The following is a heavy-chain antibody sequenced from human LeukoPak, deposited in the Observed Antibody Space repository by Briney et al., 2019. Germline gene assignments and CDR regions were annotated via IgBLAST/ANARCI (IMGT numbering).Heavy chain of an antibody. CDR2: MSSSDDGR. V-gene: IGHV3-23*01. CDR3: AKVMLGELLYWFDP. Sequence: PGGSLRLSCAAPGFTFSNYNMSWVRQAPGKGLEWVSAMSSSDDGRYYAASVRGRFTISRDTSRSTLYLQMDSLRAEDAAVYYCAKVMLGELLYWFDPWGQGTLVTVSS. CDR1: GFTFSNYN. D-gene: IGHD3-10*02. J-gene: IGHJ5*02.